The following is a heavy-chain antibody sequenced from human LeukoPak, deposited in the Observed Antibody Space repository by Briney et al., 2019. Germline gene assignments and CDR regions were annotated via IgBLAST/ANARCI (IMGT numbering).Heavy chain of an antibody. V-gene: IGHV3-7*05. Sequence: PGGSLRLSCAASGFTFSSYWMSWVRQAPGKGLEWVANIKQDGSEKYYVDSVKGRFTISRDNAKNSLYLQMNSLRAEDTAVYYCARDPLGLIQLWQRDHDAFDIWGQGTMVTVSS. CDR1: GFTFSSYW. D-gene: IGHD5-18*01. CDR3: ARDPLGLIQLWQRDHDAFDI. J-gene: IGHJ3*02. CDR2: IKQDGSEK.